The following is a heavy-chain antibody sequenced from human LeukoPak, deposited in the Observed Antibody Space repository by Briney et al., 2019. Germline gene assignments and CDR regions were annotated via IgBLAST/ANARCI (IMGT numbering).Heavy chain of an antibody. CDR2: IRYDGSNK. Sequence: GGSLRLSCAASGFTFSSYGMHWVRQAPGKGLEWVAFIRYDGSNKYYADSVKGRFTISRDNSKNTLYLQMNSLRAEDTAVYYCAKDLPALPPDYYDGSGMHHWGQGTLVTVSS. J-gene: IGHJ4*02. V-gene: IGHV3-30*02. CDR1: GFTFSSYG. D-gene: IGHD3-22*01. CDR3: AKDLPALPPDYYDGSGMHH.